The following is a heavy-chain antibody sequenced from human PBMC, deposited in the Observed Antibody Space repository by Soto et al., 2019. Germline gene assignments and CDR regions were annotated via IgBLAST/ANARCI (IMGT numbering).Heavy chain of an antibody. CDR1: GFTFGDYA. J-gene: IGHJ3*02. CDR3: TRTTVASDAFDI. CDR2: IRSKAYGGTT. Sequence: GGSLRLSCTASGFTFGDYAMSWFRQAPGKGLKWVGFIRSKAYGGTTEYAASVKGRFTISRDDSKSIAYLQMNSLKTENTAVYYCTRTTVASDAFDIWGQGTMVTVSS. V-gene: IGHV3-49*03. D-gene: IGHD4-17*01.